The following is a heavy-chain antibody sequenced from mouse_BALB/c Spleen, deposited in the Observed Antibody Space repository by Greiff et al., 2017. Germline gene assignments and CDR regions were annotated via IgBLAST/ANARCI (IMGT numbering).Heavy chain of an antibody. CDR1: GFTFSSYY. Sequence: EVQLVESGGGLVKLGGSLKLSCAASGFTFSSYYMSWVRQTPEKRLELVAAINSNGGSTYYPDTVKGRFTISRDNAKNTLYLQMSSLKSEDTALYYCARQGLLRSYFDYWGQGTTLTVSS. J-gene: IGHJ2*01. D-gene: IGHD2-3*01. CDR3: ARQGLLRSYFDY. V-gene: IGHV5-6-2*01. CDR2: INSNGGST.